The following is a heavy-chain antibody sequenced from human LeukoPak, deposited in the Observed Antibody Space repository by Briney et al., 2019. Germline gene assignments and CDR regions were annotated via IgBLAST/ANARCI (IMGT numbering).Heavy chain of an antibody. CDR1: GFTFSSYW. CDR3: ARPSTSSYYGMDV. D-gene: IGHD2-2*01. V-gene: IGHV3-7*01. J-gene: IGHJ6*02. CDR2: IKQDGSEK. Sequence: GGSLRLSCAASGFTFSSYWMSWVRQAPGKGLEWVANIKQDGSEKYYVDSVKGRFTISRDNAKNSLYLQMNSPRAEDTAVYYCARPSTSSYYGMDVWGQGTTVTVSS.